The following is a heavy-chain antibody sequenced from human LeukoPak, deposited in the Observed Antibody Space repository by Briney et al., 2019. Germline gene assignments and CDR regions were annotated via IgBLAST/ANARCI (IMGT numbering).Heavy chain of an antibody. CDR1: GYTFTTYG. CDR2: ISTYNGKT. D-gene: IGHD2-2*01. V-gene: IGHV1-18*01. Sequence: ASLKVSCRASGYTFTTYGITWVRQAPRQGLEWLGWISTYNGKTNYAQKFQGRVTMTTDTSTSTAYMELRTLRSDDTAVYFCARVQVLIVPAAINYWGQGTLVTVSS. J-gene: IGHJ4*02. CDR3: ARVQVLIVPAAINY.